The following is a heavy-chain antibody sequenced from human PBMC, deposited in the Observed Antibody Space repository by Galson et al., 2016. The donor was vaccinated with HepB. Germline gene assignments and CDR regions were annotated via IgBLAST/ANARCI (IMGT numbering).Heavy chain of an antibody. D-gene: IGHD6-25*01. CDR1: GFSFSSFG. Sequence: SLRLSCAASGFSFSSFGMHWVRQAPDKGLEWVAITSYDGSNKYYRDSVKGRFTISKDNSKDTLYLQMNSLRPEDTAVYYCAKDSSAAAETYSDSRGLATPTSCKHMSAHKRKRQMIMQMPRDPAGYYCANDSSAAAETDMDSWGPGTMVTVSS. CDR2: TSYDGSNK. CDR3: AKDSSAAAETYSDSRGLATPTSCKHMSAHKRKRQMIMQMPRDPAGYYCANDSSAAAETDMDS. V-gene: IGHV3-30*18. J-gene: IGHJ4*02.